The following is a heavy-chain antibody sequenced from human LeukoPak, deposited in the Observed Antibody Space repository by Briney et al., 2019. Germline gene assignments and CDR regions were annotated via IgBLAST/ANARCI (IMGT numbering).Heavy chain of an antibody. Sequence: ASVKVSCKASGYIFVIYALIWVRRAPGEGLELMGWINTNTGNPTYAQGFTGRFVFSLDTSVSTAYLQISSLKAEDTAVYYCARDYTLTLGTTTYFQHWGQGTLVTVSS. CDR2: INTNTGNP. CDR1: GYIFVIYA. V-gene: IGHV7-4-1*02. CDR3: ARDYTLTLGTTTYFQH. D-gene: IGHD1-7*01. J-gene: IGHJ1*01.